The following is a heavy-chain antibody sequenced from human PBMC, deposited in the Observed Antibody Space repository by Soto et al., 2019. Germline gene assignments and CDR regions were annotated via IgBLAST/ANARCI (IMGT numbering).Heavy chain of an antibody. D-gene: IGHD3-10*01. CDR1: GGSFDDFY. Sequence: SETLSLTCAFYGGSFDDFYWSWVRQSPGKGLEWVGEISHDGGTNYSPSLASRVSISVDTSKNQFSLHLRSVTAADTGLYYCARGQLVWYGDLTPYHRDMDVWGQGATVTVSS. J-gene: IGHJ6*02. V-gene: IGHV4-34*01. CDR2: ISHDGGT. CDR3: ARGQLVWYGDLTPYHRDMDV.